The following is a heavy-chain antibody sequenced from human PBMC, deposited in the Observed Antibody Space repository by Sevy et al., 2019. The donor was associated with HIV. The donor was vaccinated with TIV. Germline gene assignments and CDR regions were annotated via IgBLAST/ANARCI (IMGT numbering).Heavy chain of an antibody. V-gene: IGHV4-59*01. J-gene: IGHJ4*02. Sequence: SETLSLTCTVSGDSISNDYWSWIRQPPGKVLEWIGYIYYSGSTNYIPSLKSRVTISLDTSKNQFSVKLSCVTAADTAVYYCARGTFSYGYWREFDYWGQGTLVTVSS. CDR1: GDSISNDY. D-gene: IGHD5-18*01. CDR2: IYYSGST. CDR3: ARGTFSYGYWREFDY.